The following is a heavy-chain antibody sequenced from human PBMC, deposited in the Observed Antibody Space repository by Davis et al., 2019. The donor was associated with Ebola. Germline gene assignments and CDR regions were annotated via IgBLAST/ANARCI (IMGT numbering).Heavy chain of an antibody. V-gene: IGHV3-48*02. Sequence: PGGSLRLSCAASGFTLSLYSMHWVRQAPGKGLEWISYMSAIKTIYYGDSVKGRFTISRDNAKNSLYLQMNSLRDEDTAVYYCGGAPSLYGMDVWGQGTTVIVSS. J-gene: IGHJ6*02. CDR1: GFTLSLYS. CDR3: GGAPSLYGMDV. CDR2: MSAIKTI.